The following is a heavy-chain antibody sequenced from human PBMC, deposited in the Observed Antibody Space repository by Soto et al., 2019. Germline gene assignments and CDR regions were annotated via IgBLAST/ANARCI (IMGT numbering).Heavy chain of an antibody. CDR3: ARASNGWYYDY. Sequence: QVQLVESGGAVVQPGRSLRLSCAASGFTFSSYAMHWVRQAPGKGLEWVAVISYDGSNKYYADSVKGRFTISRDNSKNTLYLQMNSLRAEDTAVYYCARASNGWYYDYWGQGTLVTVSS. V-gene: IGHV3-30-3*01. D-gene: IGHD6-19*01. CDR1: GFTFSSYA. CDR2: ISYDGSNK. J-gene: IGHJ4*02.